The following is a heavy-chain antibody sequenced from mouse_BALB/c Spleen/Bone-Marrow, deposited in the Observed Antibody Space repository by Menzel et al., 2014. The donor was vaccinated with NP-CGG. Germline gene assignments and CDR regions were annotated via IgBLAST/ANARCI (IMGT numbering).Heavy chain of an antibody. V-gene: IGHV1-80*01. Sequence: VMLVESGAELVRPGSSVKISCKASGYAFSSYWMTWVEQRPGQGLEWIGQIYPGDGETNYNGKFKGKATLTADKSSSTAYMQLSGLTSEDSAVYFCAKVTTGFAYWGQGTLVTASA. J-gene: IGHJ3*01. CDR1: GYAFSSYW. CDR3: AKVTTGFAY. CDR2: IYPGDGET. D-gene: IGHD2-2*01.